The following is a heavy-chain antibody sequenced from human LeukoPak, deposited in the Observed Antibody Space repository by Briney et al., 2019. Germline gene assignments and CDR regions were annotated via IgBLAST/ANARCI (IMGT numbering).Heavy chain of an antibody. CDR3: ARRDCSGGSCYSSHFQH. CDR1: GYTFTSYG. CDR2: ISAYNGNT. D-gene: IGHD2-15*01. Sequence: ASVKVSCKASGYTFTSYGISWVRQAPGQGLEWMGWISAYNGNTNYAQKLQGRVTMTTDTSTSTAYMELRSLRSDDTAVYYCARRDCSGGSCYSSHFQHWGQGTLVTVSS. J-gene: IGHJ1*01. V-gene: IGHV1-18*01.